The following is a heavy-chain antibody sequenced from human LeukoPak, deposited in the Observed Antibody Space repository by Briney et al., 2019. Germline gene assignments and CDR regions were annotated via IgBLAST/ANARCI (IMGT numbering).Heavy chain of an antibody. J-gene: IGHJ4*02. Sequence: GGSLRLSCAASGLTFSSYGMHWVRQAPGKGLEWVAFIGYDGSNKYYAYSVKGRFTISRDNSKNTLYLQMNSLRAEDTAVYYCARDQGEGFDYWGQGTLVTVSS. D-gene: IGHD3-16*01. V-gene: IGHV3-30*02. CDR3: ARDQGEGFDY. CDR2: IGYDGSNK. CDR1: GLTFSSYG.